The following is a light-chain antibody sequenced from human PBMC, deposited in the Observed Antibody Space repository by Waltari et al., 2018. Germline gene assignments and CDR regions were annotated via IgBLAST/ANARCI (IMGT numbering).Light chain of an antibody. Sequence: QSALTQPASVSGSPGQSITISCTGTSSDVGGYNLVSWYQQHTGEVPKLMIYEVTKRPSGISNRFSASKSGNTASLTISGLQAEDEADYYCCSFAGSTTVIFGGGTRLTVL. CDR1: SSDVGGYNL. CDR3: CSFAGSTTVI. J-gene: IGLJ2*01. CDR2: EVT. V-gene: IGLV2-23*02.